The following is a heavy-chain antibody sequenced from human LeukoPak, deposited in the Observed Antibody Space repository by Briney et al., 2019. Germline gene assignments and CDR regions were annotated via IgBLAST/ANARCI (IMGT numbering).Heavy chain of an antibody. CDR2: IDPSDSYT. D-gene: IGHD3-16*02. Sequence: GESLRISCQGSGYSFTSYWISWVRQMPGKGLEWMGRIDPSDSYTNYSPSSQGHVTISADKSISTAYLQWSSLKASDTAMYYCARGGRYDYVWGSYRYTYWGQGTLVTVSS. CDR3: ARGGRYDYVWGSYRYTY. J-gene: IGHJ4*02. V-gene: IGHV5-10-1*01. CDR1: GYSFTSYW.